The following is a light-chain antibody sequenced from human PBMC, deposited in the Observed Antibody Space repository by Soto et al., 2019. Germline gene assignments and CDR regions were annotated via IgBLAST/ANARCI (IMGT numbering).Light chain of an antibody. J-gene: IGKJ1*01. CDR1: QSVSSY. CDR3: QQYVSSPAT. CDR2: DVS. V-gene: IGKV3-11*01. Sequence: EIVLTQSPATLSLSPGERATLSCRASQSVSSYLAWYQQKPGQAPRLLMYDVSNRATGIPARSSGSGSGTDFTLTISRLEPEDFAVYYCQQYVSSPATFGQGTKVDIK.